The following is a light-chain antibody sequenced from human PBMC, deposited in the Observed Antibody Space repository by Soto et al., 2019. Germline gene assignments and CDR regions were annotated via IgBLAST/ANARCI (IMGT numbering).Light chain of an antibody. Sequence: EILMTQSPATLSVSPGERATLSCRASQSVSSNLAWYQQKPGQAPRLLIYGASTRATGIPARFSGSGSGTEFTLTISSLQSEDFAVYYCQQYNNWPYTLGQGTKLEIK. CDR1: QSVSSN. J-gene: IGKJ2*01. V-gene: IGKV3D-15*01. CDR3: QQYNNWPYT. CDR2: GAS.